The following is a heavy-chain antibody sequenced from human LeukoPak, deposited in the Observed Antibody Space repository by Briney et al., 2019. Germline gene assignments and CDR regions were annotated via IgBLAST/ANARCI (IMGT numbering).Heavy chain of an antibody. CDR1: GFTFSSPA. CDR2: LSGSATST. J-gene: IGHJ4*02. D-gene: IGHD6-13*01. CDR3: AKDSSSYRYFDY. V-gene: IGHV3-23*01. Sequence: GGSLRLSCVASGFTFSSPAMNWVRQAPGKGLEWVSSLSGSATSTYYADSVKGRFTISRDNSKNTLYLQVNSLRAEDTAVYYCAKDSSSYRYFDYWGQGTLVTVSS.